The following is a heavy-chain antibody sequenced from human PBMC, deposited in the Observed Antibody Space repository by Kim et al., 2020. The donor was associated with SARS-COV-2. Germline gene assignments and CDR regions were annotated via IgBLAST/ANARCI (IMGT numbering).Heavy chain of an antibody. CDR3: AALPYYYDSSGYNWYFDL. J-gene: IGHJ2*01. V-gene: IGHV1-58*01. CDR1: GFTFTSSA. Sequence: SVKVSCKASGFTFTSSAVQWVRQARGQRLEWIGWIVVGSGNTNYAQKFQERVTITRDMFTSTAYMELSSLRSEDTAVYYCAALPYYYDSSGYNWYFDLWGRGTLVTVSS. D-gene: IGHD3-22*01. CDR2: IVVGSGNT.